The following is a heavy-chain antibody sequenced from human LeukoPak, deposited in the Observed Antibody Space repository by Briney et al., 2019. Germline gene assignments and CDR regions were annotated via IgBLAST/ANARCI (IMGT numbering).Heavy chain of an antibody. Sequence: GGSLRLSCAASGFTFSSYAMSWVRQAPGKGLECVSSISGSRGITYYADSVRDRFTISRDNAKNTVYLQMNSLRADDTAMYYCARAVTYFYGSVTYDWFESWGQGTLVTVSS. V-gene: IGHV3-23*01. D-gene: IGHD3-10*01. CDR2: ISGSRGIT. J-gene: IGHJ5*01. CDR1: GFTFSSYA. CDR3: ARAVTYFYGSVTYDWFES.